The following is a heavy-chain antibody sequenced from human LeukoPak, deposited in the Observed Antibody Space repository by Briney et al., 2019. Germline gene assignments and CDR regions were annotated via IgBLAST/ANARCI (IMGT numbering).Heavy chain of an antibody. CDR2: MSPDGNKK. CDR1: GFTFSDYN. J-gene: IGHJ4*02. Sequence: GRSLRLSCAASGFTFSDYNMHWVRQAPGKGLDWVALMSPDGNKKYYADSVKGRFTISRDNSKNTLYVQMNSLRAEDTAVYYCAKDYDDYGDYALDYWGQGTLVTVSS. D-gene: IGHD4-17*01. CDR3: AKDYDDYGDYALDY. V-gene: IGHV3-30-3*01.